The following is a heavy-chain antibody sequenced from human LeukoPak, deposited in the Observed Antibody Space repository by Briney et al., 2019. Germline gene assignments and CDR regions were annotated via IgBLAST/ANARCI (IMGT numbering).Heavy chain of an antibody. D-gene: IGHD3-10*02. CDR3: ARGVFGEYPFDY. Sequence: PSETLSLTCTVSGGSISSYYWRWLRQPPGKGLEWIWYIYYSGSTTYNPSLKSRVTISVDTSKNQFSLKLSSVTAADTAVYYCARGVFGEYPFDYWGQGTLVTVSS. J-gene: IGHJ4*02. CDR2: IYYSGST. V-gene: IGHV4-59*01. CDR1: GGSISSYY.